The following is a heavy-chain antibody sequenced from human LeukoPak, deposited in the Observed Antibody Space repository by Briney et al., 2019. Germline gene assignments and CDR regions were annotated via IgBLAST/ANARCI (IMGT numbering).Heavy chain of an antibody. V-gene: IGHV4-39*07. CDR1: GGSISSSSYY. D-gene: IGHD6-13*01. CDR2: IYYSGST. CDR3: ARAVSRSWSFDY. Sequence: SETLSLTCTVSGGSISSSSYYWGWIRQPPGKGLEWIGSIYYSGSTYYNPSLKSRVTISVDTSKDQFSLKLSSVTAADTAVYYCARAVSRSWSFDYWGQGTLVTVSS. J-gene: IGHJ4*02.